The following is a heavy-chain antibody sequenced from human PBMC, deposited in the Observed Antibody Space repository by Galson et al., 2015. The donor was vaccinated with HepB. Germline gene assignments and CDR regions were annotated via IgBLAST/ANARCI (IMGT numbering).Heavy chain of an antibody. Sequence: TLSLTCTVSGGSISSSSYYWGWIRQPPGKGLEWIGSIYYSGSTYYNPSLKSRVTISVDTSKNQFSLKLSSVTAADTAVYYCARGHYDILTGRTGYYYYGMDVWGQGTTVTVSS. V-gene: IGHV4-39*01. CDR2: IYYSGST. CDR1: GGSISSSSYY. D-gene: IGHD3-9*01. CDR3: ARGHYDILTGRTGYYYYGMDV. J-gene: IGHJ6*02.